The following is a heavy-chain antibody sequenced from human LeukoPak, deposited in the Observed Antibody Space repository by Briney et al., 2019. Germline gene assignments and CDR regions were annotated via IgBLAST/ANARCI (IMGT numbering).Heavy chain of an antibody. CDR2: IKEDGTKT. V-gene: IGHV3-7*05. CDR3: ARGEAFCDY. CDR1: GFSFSRYW. J-gene: IGHJ4*02. Sequence: GGSLRLSCAASGFSFSRYWTTWARQAPGKGLEWVANIKEDGTKTYYVDSVKGRFTVSRDNAQNSLYLQMNSLTPEDTAVYFCARGEAFCDYWGQGALVTVSS.